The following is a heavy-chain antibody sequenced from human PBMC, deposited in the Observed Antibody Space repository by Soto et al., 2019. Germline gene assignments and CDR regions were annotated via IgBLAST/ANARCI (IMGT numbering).Heavy chain of an antibody. CDR2: ISGSGGST. J-gene: IGHJ6*02. Sequence: GGSLRLSCAASGSTFSSYAMSWVRQAPGKGLEWVSAISGSGGSTYYADSVKGRFTISRDNSKNTLYLQMNSLRAEDTAVYYCATKYYDFWSGYFGMDVWGHGTTVTVSS. D-gene: IGHD3-3*01. CDR3: ATKYYDFWSGYFGMDV. V-gene: IGHV3-23*01. CDR1: GSTFSSYA.